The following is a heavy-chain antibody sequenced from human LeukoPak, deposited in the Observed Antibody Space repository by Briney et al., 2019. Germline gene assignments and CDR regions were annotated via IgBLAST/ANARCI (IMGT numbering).Heavy chain of an antibody. CDR1: GFTSGNAW. J-gene: IGHJ4*02. CDR2: IKTKTEGETT. Sequence: PGGSLRLSCAASGFTSGNAWMSWVRQAPGKGLEWVGRIKTKTEGETTDYAAPVKGRFTVSRDDPKNTLYLQMNSLKTEDTAVYYCATVQAGSNYAPFDYWGQGTLVTVSS. D-gene: IGHD1-26*01. CDR3: ATVQAGSNYAPFDY. V-gene: IGHV3-15*01.